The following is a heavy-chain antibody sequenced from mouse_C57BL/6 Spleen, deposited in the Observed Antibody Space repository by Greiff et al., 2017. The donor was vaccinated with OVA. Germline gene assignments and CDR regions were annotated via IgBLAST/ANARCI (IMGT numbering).Heavy chain of an antibody. CDR1: GFSLTSYG. D-gene: IGHD1-1*01. Sequence: VKLVESGPGLVAPSQSLSITCTVSGFSLTSYGVSWVRQPPGTGLAWLGVIWGDGSTNYHSALISRLSISKDNSKSQVFLKLNSLQPDDTATYYCAKKYGGGAAMDYWGQGTSVTVSS. J-gene: IGHJ4*01. CDR3: AKKYGGGAAMDY. V-gene: IGHV2-3*01. CDR2: IWGDGST.